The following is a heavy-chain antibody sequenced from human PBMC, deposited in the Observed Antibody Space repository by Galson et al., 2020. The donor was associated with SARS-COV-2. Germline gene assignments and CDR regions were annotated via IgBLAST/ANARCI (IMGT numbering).Heavy chain of an antibody. J-gene: IGHJ4*02. CDR2: YDPDERKT. Sequence: ASVKVSCKVSGSTLRDLSIHWVRQAPGKGLEWMGGYDPDERKTIYAQKFQGRVTITEDMSTDTGYMELTFLRSEDTALYYCATEQFNWKRGFDYWSLGALVTVAS. CDR3: ATEQFNWKRGFDY. CDR1: GSTLRDLS. D-gene: IGHD1-20*01. V-gene: IGHV1-24*01.